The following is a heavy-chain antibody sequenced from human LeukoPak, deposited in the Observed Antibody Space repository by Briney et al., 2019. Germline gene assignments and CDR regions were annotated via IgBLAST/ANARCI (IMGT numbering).Heavy chain of an antibody. CDR1: GGSISSGDYY. J-gene: IGHJ4*02. CDR3: ARAGLHYDLHY. D-gene: IGHD3-3*01. CDR2: IYYSGIT. V-gene: IGHV4-30-4*01. Sequence: SETLSLTCTVSGGSISSGDYYWSWIRQTAVKGLEWIGYIYYSGITYYNPSLRSRVTISLDTSKNQFSLNLTSVTAADTAVYYCARAGLHYDLHYWGQGTLVTVSS.